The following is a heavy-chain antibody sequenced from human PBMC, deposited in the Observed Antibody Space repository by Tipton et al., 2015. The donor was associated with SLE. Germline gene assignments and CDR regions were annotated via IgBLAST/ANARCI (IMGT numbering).Heavy chain of an antibody. V-gene: IGHV4-39*01. D-gene: IGHD2-8*01. CDR1: VGSISGSNYY. CDR2: ITNNGNT. Sequence: TLSLTCTVSVGSISGSNYYCDWIRQPPGKGPEWIGRITNNGNTHYIPSLQSRVTMSVDTSKNHFSLKLSSATAADTAVYYCARHDTNYGRNWFDPWGQGTLVTVSS. J-gene: IGHJ5*02. CDR3: ARHDTNYGRNWFDP.